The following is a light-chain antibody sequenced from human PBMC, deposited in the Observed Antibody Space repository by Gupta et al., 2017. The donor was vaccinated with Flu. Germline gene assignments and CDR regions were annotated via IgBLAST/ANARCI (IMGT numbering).Light chain of an antibody. CDR3: QQEGSSPRT. CDR2: GAS. J-gene: IGKJ4*01. CDR1: QSVSSSY. Sequence: TLSLSPGERATLSCRASQSVSSSYLAWYQQKPGQAPRLLIYGASSRATGIPDRFSGSGSGTDFTLTISRLEPEDFAVYYCQQEGSSPRTFGGGTKVEIK. V-gene: IGKV3-20*01.